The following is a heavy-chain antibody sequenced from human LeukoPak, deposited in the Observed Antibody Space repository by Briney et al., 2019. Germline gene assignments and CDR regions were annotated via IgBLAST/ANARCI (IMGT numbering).Heavy chain of an antibody. Sequence: ESGPTLVKPTQTLTLTCTFSGFSLSTSGVGVGWIRQPPGKALEWLALIYWNDDKRYSPSLKSRLTITKDTSKNQVVLTMTNMDPVDTATYYCAHSPPEMATIHYFDYWGQGTLVTVSS. CDR3: AHSPPEMATIHYFDY. J-gene: IGHJ4*02. D-gene: IGHD5-24*01. CDR1: GFSLSTSGVG. CDR2: IYWNDDK. V-gene: IGHV2-5*01.